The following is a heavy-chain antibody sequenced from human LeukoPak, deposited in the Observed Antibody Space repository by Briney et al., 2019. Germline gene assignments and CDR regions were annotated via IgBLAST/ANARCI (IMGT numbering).Heavy chain of an antibody. D-gene: IGHD3-22*01. CDR1: GFTFSSYS. Sequence: PGGSLRLSCAVSGFTFSSYSMNWVRQAPGKGLEWVSSISSSSSYIYYADSVKGRFTISRDNAKNSLYLQMNSLRAEDTAVYYCARRLSDSTRRATHFDYWGQGTLVTVSS. V-gene: IGHV3-21*01. J-gene: IGHJ4*02. CDR2: ISSSSSYI. CDR3: ARRLSDSTRRATHFDY.